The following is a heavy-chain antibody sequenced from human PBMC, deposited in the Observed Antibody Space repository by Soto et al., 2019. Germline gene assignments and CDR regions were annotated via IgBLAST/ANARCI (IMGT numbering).Heavy chain of an antibody. V-gene: IGHV4-59*08. CDR3: ARLVRGQWLRFPYYYYYMDV. Sequence: SETLSLTCTVSGGSISSYYWSWIRQPPGKGLEWIGYIYYSGSTNYNPSLKSRVTISVDTSKNQFSLKLSSVTAADTAVYYCARLVRGQWLRFPYYYYYMDVWGKGTTVTVFS. J-gene: IGHJ6*03. CDR1: GGSISSYY. CDR2: IYYSGST. D-gene: IGHD5-12*01.